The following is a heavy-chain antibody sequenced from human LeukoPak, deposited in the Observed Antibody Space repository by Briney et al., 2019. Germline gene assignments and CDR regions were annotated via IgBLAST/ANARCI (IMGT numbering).Heavy chain of an antibody. V-gene: IGHV4-39*01. J-gene: IGHJ3*02. Sequence: SETLSLTCTVSGGSISSSSYYWGWIRQPPGKGLEWIGSIYYSGSTYYNPSLKSRVTISVDTSKNQFSLKLSSVTAADTAVYYCARPGQRFGELSDAFDIWGQGTMVTVSS. CDR1: GGSISSSSYY. CDR2: IYYSGST. CDR3: ARPGQRFGELSDAFDI. D-gene: IGHD3-10*01.